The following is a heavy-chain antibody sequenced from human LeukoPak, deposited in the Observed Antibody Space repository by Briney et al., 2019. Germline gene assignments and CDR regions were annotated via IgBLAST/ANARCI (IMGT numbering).Heavy chain of an antibody. D-gene: IGHD7-27*01. CDR2: IYYTGST. V-gene: IGHV4-30-4*08. J-gene: IGHJ4*02. CDR3: ARQRRTGDLG. CDR1: GGPNRSGNYF. Sequence: SETLSLTCTVSGGPNRSGNYFGSWIRQPRARGVGWDGYIYYTGSTYYNPSLRSRVTISVDTSNHQFSLKLSSVTAADTAVYYCARQRRTGDLGWGQGTLVTVSP.